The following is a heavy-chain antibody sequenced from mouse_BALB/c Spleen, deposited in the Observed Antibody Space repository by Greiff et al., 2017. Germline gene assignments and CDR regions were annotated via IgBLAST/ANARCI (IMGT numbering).Heavy chain of an antibody. D-gene: IGHD2-2*01. CDR3: ARGDGYDWNAMDY. CDR2: ISSGGST. Sequence: EVHLVESGGGLVKPGGSLKLSCAASGFTFSSYAMSWVRQTPEKRLEWVASISSGGSTYYPDSVKGRFTISRDNARNILYLQMSSLRSEDTAMYYCARGDGYDWNAMDYWGQGTSVTVSS. J-gene: IGHJ4*01. CDR1: GFTFSSYA. V-gene: IGHV5-6-5*01.